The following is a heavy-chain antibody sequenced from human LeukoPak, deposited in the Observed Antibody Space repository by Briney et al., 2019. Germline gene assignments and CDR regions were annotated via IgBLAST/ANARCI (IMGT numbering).Heavy chain of an antibody. CDR3: ARGAEYYAIWRGYAGYSDY. Sequence: PSETLSLTCTVSGYSISNGYYWGWIRQPPGKGLEWVGSISHRGSTYYNPSLRSRITISLDSSKQKFSLKLTSVTAADTAVYFCARGAEYYAIWRGYAGYSDYWGQGISVTGSS. CDR1: GYSISNGYY. J-gene: IGHJ4*02. D-gene: IGHD3-3*01. CDR2: ISHRGST. V-gene: IGHV4-38-2*02.